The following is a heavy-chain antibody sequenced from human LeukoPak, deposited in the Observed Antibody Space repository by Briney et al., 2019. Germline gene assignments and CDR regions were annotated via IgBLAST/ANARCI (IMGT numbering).Heavy chain of an antibody. D-gene: IGHD6-6*01. V-gene: IGHV1-2*02. CDR1: GYTFTGYY. CDR2: INPNSGGT. J-gene: IGHJ6*03. CDR3: ARGRGIAARLLLDHYMDV. Sequence: ASVKVSCKASGYTFTGYYMQWVRQAPGQGLEWMGWINPNSGGTNYAQKFQGRVTMTRDTSISTAYMELSRLRSDDTAVYYCARGRGIAARLLLDHYMDVWGKGTTVTVSS.